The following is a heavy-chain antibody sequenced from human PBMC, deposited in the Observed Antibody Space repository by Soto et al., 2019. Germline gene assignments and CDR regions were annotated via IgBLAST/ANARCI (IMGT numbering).Heavy chain of an antibody. J-gene: IGHJ6*02. CDR3: ARGGNCIVSSCPLGSHYGMDV. D-gene: IGHD2-15*01. CDR2: IGPSGSA. Sequence: QVQLQQWGAGLLKPSETLSLTCAVYGGSFSGYYWTWIRQPPGKGLEWVGEIGPSGSATYSPSLKSRFTISVDTSNNQFSLRLSSVTAADTAVYYCARGGNCIVSSCPLGSHYGMDVWGQGTTVTVSS. CDR1: GGSFSGYY. V-gene: IGHV4-34*01.